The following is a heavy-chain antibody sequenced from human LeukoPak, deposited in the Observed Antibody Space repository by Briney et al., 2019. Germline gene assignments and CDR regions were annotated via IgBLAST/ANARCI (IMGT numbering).Heavy chain of an antibody. J-gene: IGHJ5*01. CDR2: IYYSGIT. Sequence: PSETLSLTCTVSGDSINNTDFFWGWIRQPPGKGLEWIGTIYYSGITYYKKSLQSRVTISLDTSKNHFSLRLNSVTVADTAVYFCARYHGTAYYYDSWGQGTLATVSS. V-gene: IGHV4-39*07. CDR1: GDSINNTDFF. CDR3: ARYHGTAYYYDS. D-gene: IGHD3-22*01.